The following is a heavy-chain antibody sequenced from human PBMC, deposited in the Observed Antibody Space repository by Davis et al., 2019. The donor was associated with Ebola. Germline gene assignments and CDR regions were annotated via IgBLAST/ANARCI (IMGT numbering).Heavy chain of an antibody. CDR2: IYYSGST. Sequence: PSETLSLTCTVSGGSISSSSYYWGWIRQPPGKGLEWIGSIYYSGSTYYNPSLKSRVTISVDTSKNQFSLKLSSVTAADTAVYYCASEDRITIFAYNYYYGMDVWGQGTTVTVSS. CDR1: GGSISSSSYY. J-gene: IGHJ6*02. V-gene: IGHV4-39*01. CDR3: ASEDRITIFAYNYYYGMDV. D-gene: IGHD3-3*01.